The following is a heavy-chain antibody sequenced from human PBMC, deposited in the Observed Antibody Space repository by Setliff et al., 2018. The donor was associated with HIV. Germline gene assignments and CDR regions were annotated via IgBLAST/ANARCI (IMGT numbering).Heavy chain of an antibody. J-gene: IGHJ6*03. CDR2: IYSSGST. D-gene: IGHD5-18*01. Sequence: SETLSLTCSVSGGSIDNYYWSWVRQPPGKGLEWIGYIYSSGSTNYNPSLKSRVTISVDTSKRQFSLKLNSVTAADTAVYYCARNGYSYGFINHYYHYMDVWGKGTTVTVSS. CDR1: GGSIDNYY. CDR3: ARNGYSYGFINHYYHYMDV. V-gene: IGHV4-59*01.